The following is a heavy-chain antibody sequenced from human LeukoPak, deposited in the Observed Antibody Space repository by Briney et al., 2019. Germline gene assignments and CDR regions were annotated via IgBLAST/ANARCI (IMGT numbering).Heavy chain of an antibody. CDR3: ARQTISGGFDS. V-gene: IGHV4-4*07. D-gene: IGHD3-10*01. J-gene: IGHJ4*02. Sequence: SETLSLTCTVSGGSIRSNYWNWIRQPAGKGLEWIGRIHTSGSTNYNPSLKSRVTMSVDTSKNQFSLKLSSATAADTAVHYCARQTISGGFDSWGQGTLVTVSS. CDR2: IHTSGST. CDR1: GGSIRSNY.